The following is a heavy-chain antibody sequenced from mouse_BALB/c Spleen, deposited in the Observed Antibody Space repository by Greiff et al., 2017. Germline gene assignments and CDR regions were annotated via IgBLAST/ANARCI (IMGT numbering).Heavy chain of an antibody. CDR3: AREGSTMTTTGAMDY. D-gene: IGHD2-4*01. Sequence: VKLEESGPGLVAPSQSLSITCTVSGFSLTSYGVHWVRQPPGKGLEWLGVIWAGGSTNYNSALMSRLSISKDNSKSQVFLKMNSLQTDDTAMYYCAREGSTMTTTGAMDYWGQGTSVTVSS. J-gene: IGHJ4*01. CDR1: GFSLTSYG. V-gene: IGHV2-9*02. CDR2: IWAGGST.